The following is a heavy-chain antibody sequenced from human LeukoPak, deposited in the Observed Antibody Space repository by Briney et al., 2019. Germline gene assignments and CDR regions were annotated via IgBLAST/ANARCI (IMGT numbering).Heavy chain of an antibody. V-gene: IGHV3-64D*06. CDR2: ISSNGSST. CDR3: VRRYGSGRYKYFDY. CDR1: GFTFSSFA. D-gene: IGHD3-10*01. Sequence: GGSLRLSCSASGFTFSSFAMHWVRQAPGKGLEYVSAISSNGSSTYYADSVKGRFTISRDNSKNTLYLQMSSLRAEDTAVYYCVRRYGSGRYKYFDYWGQGTLVTVSS. J-gene: IGHJ4*02.